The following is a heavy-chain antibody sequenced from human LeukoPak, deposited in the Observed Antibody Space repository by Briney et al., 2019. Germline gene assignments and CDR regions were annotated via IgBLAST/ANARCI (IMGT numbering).Heavy chain of an antibody. CDR3: ATRSSTLAAARCFDD. CDR1: VGSSSVYF. V-gene: IGHV4-34*01. D-gene: IGHD6-6*01. Sequence: SETLSLTCAVLVGSSSVYFGSWIPQVPGKGLEWMGEIDHRGSSNYNPPLKSRATISVDTSKNHFSLSLTSVTAADTAVYYCATRSSTLAAARCFDDWGQGTVVTVSS. CDR2: IDHRGSS. J-gene: IGHJ4*03.